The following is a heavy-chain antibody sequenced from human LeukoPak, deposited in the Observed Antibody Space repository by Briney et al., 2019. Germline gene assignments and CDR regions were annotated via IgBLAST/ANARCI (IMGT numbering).Heavy chain of an antibody. Sequence: ASVKVSCKPSGYTFTSYGITWVRQAPGQGLEWMGWISAYNGNTNYAQKLQGRVTMTTDTSTSTAYMELRSLRSDDTAVYYCARSIAARQILDYWGQGTLVTVSS. CDR2: ISAYNGNT. J-gene: IGHJ4*02. D-gene: IGHD6-6*01. CDR1: GYTFTSYG. V-gene: IGHV1-18*01. CDR3: ARSIAARQILDY.